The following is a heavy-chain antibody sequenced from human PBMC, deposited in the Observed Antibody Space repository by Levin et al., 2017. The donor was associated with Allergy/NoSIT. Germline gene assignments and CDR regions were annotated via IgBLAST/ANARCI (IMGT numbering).Heavy chain of an antibody. J-gene: IGHJ6*02. Sequence: SGESLKISCAASGFTFSSYAMHWVRQAPGKGLEWVAVISYDGSNKYYADSVKGRFTISRDNSKNTLYLQMNSLRAEDTAVYYCARESYSKADYYYYGMDVWGQGTTVTVSS. V-gene: IGHV3-30-3*01. D-gene: IGHD4-11*01. CDR1: GFTFSSYA. CDR2: ISYDGSNK. CDR3: ARESYSKADYYYYGMDV.